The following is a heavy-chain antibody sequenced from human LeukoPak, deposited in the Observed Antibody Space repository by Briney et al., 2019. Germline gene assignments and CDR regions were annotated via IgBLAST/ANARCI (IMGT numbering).Heavy chain of an antibody. CDR2: IYYSGST. Sequence: SETLSLTCTVSGGSISSSSYYWGWIRQPPGKGLEWIGSIYYSGSTYYNPSLKSRVTISVDTSKNQFSLKLSSVTAADTAVYYCARGHTVTSYYYYGMDVWGQGTTVTVSS. J-gene: IGHJ6*02. CDR1: GGSISSSSYY. CDR3: ARGHTVTSYYYYGMDV. V-gene: IGHV4-39*01. D-gene: IGHD4-11*01.